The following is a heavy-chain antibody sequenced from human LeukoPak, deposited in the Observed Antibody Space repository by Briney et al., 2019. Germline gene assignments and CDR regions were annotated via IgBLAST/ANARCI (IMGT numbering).Heavy chain of an antibody. J-gene: IGHJ5*02. CDR3: ARDPSNRYNWFDP. D-gene: IGHD1-14*01. CDR2: ISSSSSFI. Sequence: GGSLRLSCAASGFTFSSYSMNWVRQAPGKGLEWVSSISSSSSFIYYADSVKGRFTISRDNAKNLLYLQMNSLRAEDTAVYYRARDPSNRYNWFDPWGQGTLVTVSS. V-gene: IGHV3-21*01. CDR1: GFTFSSYS.